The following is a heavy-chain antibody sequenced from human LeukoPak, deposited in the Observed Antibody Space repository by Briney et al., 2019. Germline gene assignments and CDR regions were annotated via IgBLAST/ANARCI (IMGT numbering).Heavy chain of an antibody. CDR1: GGSISSSSYY. CDR2: IYYSGST. CDR3: ARPLYDSSGYYYHFDY. Sequence: SETLSLTXTVSGGSISSSSYYWGWIRQPPGKGLEWIGSIYYSGSTYYNPSLKSRVTISVDTSKNQFSLKLSSVTAADTAVYYCARPLYDSSGYYYHFDYWGQGTLVTVSS. D-gene: IGHD3-22*01. J-gene: IGHJ4*02. V-gene: IGHV4-39*01.